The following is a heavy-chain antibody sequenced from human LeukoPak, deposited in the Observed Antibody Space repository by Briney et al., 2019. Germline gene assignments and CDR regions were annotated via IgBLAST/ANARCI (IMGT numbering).Heavy chain of an antibody. D-gene: IGHD3-16*01. J-gene: IGHJ4*02. V-gene: IGHV3-23*01. CDR3: TREAVATGYGYD. CDR1: GFTFSAYA. CDR2: ISSGGDRT. Sequence: PGGTLTLSCSATGFTFSAYAFSWVRQAPGKGLEWVSAISSGGDRTYYVDSVVGRFTISRDNSKNMPLLHMSSLRAEDAAMYYCTREAVATGYGYDWGQGTLVTVSS.